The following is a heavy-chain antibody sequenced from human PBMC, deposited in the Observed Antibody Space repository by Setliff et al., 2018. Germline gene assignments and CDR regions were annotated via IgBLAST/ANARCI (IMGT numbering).Heavy chain of an antibody. V-gene: IGHV4-34*01. Sequence: ETLSLTCAVYGGSFSGYYWSWIRQPPGKGLEWIGEINHSGSTNYNPSLKSRVTISVDTSKNQFSLKLTSVTAADTAVYYCASLGSSRDYWGQGTMVTVS. CDR2: INHSGST. CDR3: ASLGSSRDY. J-gene: IGHJ4*03. CDR1: GGSFSGYY. D-gene: IGHD6-13*01.